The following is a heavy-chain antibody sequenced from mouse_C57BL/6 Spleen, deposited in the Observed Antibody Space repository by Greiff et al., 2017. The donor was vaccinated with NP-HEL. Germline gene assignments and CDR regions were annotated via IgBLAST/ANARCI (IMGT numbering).Heavy chain of an antibody. Sequence: EVQLQQSGPELVKPGASVKISCKASGYTFTDYYMNWVKQSHGKSLEWIGDINPNNGGTSYNQKFKGKATLTVDKSSSTAYMELRSLTSEDSAVYYCARKDGYHWYFDVWGTGTTVTVSS. CDR1: GYTFTDYY. D-gene: IGHD2-3*01. CDR2: INPNNGGT. V-gene: IGHV1-26*01. J-gene: IGHJ1*03. CDR3: ARKDGYHWYFDV.